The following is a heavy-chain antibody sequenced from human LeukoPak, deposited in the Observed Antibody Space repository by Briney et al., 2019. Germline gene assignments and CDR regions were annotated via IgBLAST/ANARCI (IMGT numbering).Heavy chain of an antibody. CDR1: GFTFDDYA. V-gene: IGHV3-9*01. D-gene: IGHD6-19*01. Sequence: PGGSLRLSCAASGFTFDDYAMHWVRQAPGKGLEWVSGISWNSGSIGYADSVKGRFTISRDNAKNSLYLQMNSLRAEDTALYYCAKDTSIAVAGPHFDYWSQGTLVTVSS. CDR3: AKDTSIAVAGPHFDY. CDR2: ISWNSGSI. J-gene: IGHJ4*02.